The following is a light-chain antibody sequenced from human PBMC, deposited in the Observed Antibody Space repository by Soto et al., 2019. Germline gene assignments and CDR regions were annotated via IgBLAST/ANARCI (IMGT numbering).Light chain of an antibody. Sequence: DIVLTPSPGTLALSPGERDTLYCRSSKSVDSNYLAWYQQKPGQVPRLLIYGASSRAAGIPDRFSGDGSGTDFTLTISRLEPEDFAVYYCQHYGSSLFTFGPGTKVDIK. V-gene: IGKV3-20*01. CDR3: QHYGSSLFT. CDR2: GAS. CDR1: KSVDSNY. J-gene: IGKJ3*01.